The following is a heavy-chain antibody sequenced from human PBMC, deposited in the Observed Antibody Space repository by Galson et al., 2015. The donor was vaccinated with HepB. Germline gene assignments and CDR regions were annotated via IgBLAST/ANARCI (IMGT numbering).Heavy chain of an antibody. J-gene: IGHJ4*02. V-gene: IGHV6-1*01. CDR3: AREIHKYFYDSSGYDY. CDR2: TYYRSKWYN. CDR1: GDSVSNNYAA. Sequence: CAISGDSVSNNYAAWNWIRQSPSRGLEWLGRTYYRSKWYNDYANSVKSRVTINSDTSKNQFSLHLKSVTPDDTAVYYCAREIHKYFYDSSGYDYWGQGSLGTVSS. D-gene: IGHD3-22*01.